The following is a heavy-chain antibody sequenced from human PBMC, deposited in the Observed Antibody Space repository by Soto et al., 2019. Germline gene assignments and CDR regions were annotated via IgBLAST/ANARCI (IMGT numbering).Heavy chain of an antibody. D-gene: IGHD6-13*01. Sequence: GGSLRLSCAASGFTVSSNYMHWVRQAPGKGLEWVAVISYDGSNKYYADSVKGRFTISRDNSKNTLYLQMNSLRAEDTAVYYCATGPVAYSSSWYVNYYYYGMDVWGQGTTVTVSS. J-gene: IGHJ6*02. CDR3: ATGPVAYSSSWYVNYYYYGMDV. V-gene: IGHV3-30*03. CDR1: GFTVSSNY. CDR2: ISYDGSNK.